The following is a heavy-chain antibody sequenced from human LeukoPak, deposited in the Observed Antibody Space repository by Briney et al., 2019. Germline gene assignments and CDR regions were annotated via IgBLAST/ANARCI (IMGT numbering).Heavy chain of an antibody. CDR3: ARQTMIQLWGSDAFDI. J-gene: IGHJ3*02. CDR1: GYTFTGYY. V-gene: IGHV1-2*06. CDR2: INPNSGGT. D-gene: IGHD5-18*01. Sequence: GASVKVSCKASGYTFTGYYMHWVRQAPGQGLEWMGRINPNSGGTNYAQKFQGRVTMTRDTSNSTAYMELSRLRSDDTAVYYCARQTMIQLWGSDAFDIWGQGTMVTVSS.